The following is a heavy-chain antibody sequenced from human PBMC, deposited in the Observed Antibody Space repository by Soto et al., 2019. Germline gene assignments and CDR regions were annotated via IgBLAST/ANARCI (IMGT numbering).Heavy chain of an antibody. CDR1: GYSFTSYW. V-gene: IGHV5-51*01. CDR2: IYPGDSDT. CDR3: ARRPTTMVRGVIISWFDP. Sequence: GESLKISCKGSGYSFTSYWIGWVRQMPGKGLEWMGIIYPGDSDTRYSPSFQGQVTISADKSISTAYLQWSSLKASDTAMYYCARRPTTMVRGVIISWFDPWGQGTLVTVSS. J-gene: IGHJ5*02. D-gene: IGHD3-10*01.